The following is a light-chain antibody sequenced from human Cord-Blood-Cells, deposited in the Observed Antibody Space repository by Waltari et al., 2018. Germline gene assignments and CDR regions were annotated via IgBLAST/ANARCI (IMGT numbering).Light chain of an antibody. CDR2: DAS. CDR1: QSVSSY. J-gene: IGKJ2*01. Sequence: EIVLTQSPSTLSWSPGEIATLSCRASQSVSSYLAWYQQKPGQAPRLLIYDASNRATGIPARFSGSGSGTDFTLTISSLEPEDFAVYYCQQRSNWPYTFGQGTKLEIK. V-gene: IGKV3-11*01. CDR3: QQRSNWPYT.